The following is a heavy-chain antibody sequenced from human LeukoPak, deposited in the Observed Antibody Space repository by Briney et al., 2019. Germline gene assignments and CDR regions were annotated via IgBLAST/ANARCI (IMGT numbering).Heavy chain of an antibody. V-gene: IGHV3-9*03. CDR2: ISWNSGSI. CDR3: AKAFEHWGSDAFDI. CDR1: GFTFDDYA. J-gene: IGHJ3*02. D-gene: IGHD3-16*01. Sequence: PDRSLRLSCAASGFTFDDYAMHWVRQAPGKGLEWVSGISWNSGSIGYADSVKGRFTISRDNAKNSLYLQMNSLRAEDMALYYCAKAFEHWGSDAFDIWGQGTMVTVSS.